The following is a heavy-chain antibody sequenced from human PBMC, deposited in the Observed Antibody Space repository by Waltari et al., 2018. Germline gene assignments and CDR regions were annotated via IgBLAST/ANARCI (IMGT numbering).Heavy chain of an antibody. CDR2: SYSSGGA. CDR1: GASISSYY. V-gene: IGHV4-4*07. D-gene: IGHD1-26*01. CDR3: ARDDQVGAIKRGLDY. J-gene: IGHJ4*02. Sequence: QVQRQESGPGLVKPSETLSLTCSVSGASISSYYWSWIRQPAGMRLEWIGRSYSSGGATYNPSLNSRVTMSLDTSRNHFSLRLSSVTAADTAIYYCARDDQVGAIKRGLDYWGPGTLVTVSS.